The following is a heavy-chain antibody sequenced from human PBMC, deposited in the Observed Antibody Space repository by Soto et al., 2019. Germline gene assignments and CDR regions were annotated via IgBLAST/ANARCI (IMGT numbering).Heavy chain of an antibody. J-gene: IGHJ4*02. CDR2: IYYSGST. D-gene: IGHD3-10*01. V-gene: IGHV4-59*08. CDR1: GGSISSYY. Sequence: SETLSLTCTVSGGSISSYYWTRIRRPPGKGLEWIGYIYYSGSTNYNPSLKSRVTISLDTSKSQFSLKLSSVTAADTAVYYCARGLWFGEFIIDFWGQGTLVTVS. CDR3: ARGLWFGEFIIDF.